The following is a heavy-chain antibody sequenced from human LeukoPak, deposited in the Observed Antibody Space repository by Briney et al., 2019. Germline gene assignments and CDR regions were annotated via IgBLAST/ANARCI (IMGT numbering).Heavy chain of an antibody. CDR2: ISGGSTST. CDR3: ARDVCYTALDYYGSGSLVDY. V-gene: IGHV3-11*05. D-gene: IGHD3-10*01. Sequence: GGSLRLSCAASGFTFSHYYMSWVRQAPGKGLEWLSCISGGSTSTEYADSVKGRFTISRDNSKNTMYLQMNSLRADDTAVYYCARDVCYTALDYYGSGSLVDYWGQGTLVIVSS. CDR1: GFTFSHYY. J-gene: IGHJ4*02.